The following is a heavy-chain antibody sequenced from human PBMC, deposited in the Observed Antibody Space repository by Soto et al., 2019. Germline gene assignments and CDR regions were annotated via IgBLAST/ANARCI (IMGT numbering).Heavy chain of an antibody. D-gene: IGHD5-12*01. CDR2: INHSGST. CDR3: ARDGYNLSAFDI. V-gene: IGHV4-34*01. J-gene: IGHJ3*02. Sequence: PSETLSLTCAFYGGSFSGYYWSWIRQPPGKGLEWIGEINHSGSTNYNPSLKSRVTISVDTSKNQFSLKLSSVTAADTAVYYCARDGYNLSAFDIWGQGTMVTVSS. CDR1: GGSFSGYY.